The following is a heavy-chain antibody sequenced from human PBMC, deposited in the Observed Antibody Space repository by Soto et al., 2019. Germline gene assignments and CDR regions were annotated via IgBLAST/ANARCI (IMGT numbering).Heavy chain of an antibody. D-gene: IGHD5-12*01. CDR1: GFTFNNYA. CDR2: ISGSGTYT. V-gene: IGHV3-23*01. Sequence: GGSLRLSCAASGFTFNNYAMSWVRQAPGKGLEWVPGISGSGTYTYFADSVRGRFTISRDNSKNTLFLQMSSLRAEDTAIYYCAKSASGYYKLIDYWGQGTLVTVSS. CDR3: AKSASGYYKLIDY. J-gene: IGHJ4*02.